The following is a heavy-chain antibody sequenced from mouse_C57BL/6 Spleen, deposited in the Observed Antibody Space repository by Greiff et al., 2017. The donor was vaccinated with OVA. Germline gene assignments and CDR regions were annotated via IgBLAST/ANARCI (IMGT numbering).Heavy chain of an antibody. CDR3: ARSALRAWYFDV. V-gene: IGHV1-64*01. Sequence: QVQLKQSGAELVKPGASVKLSCKASGYTFTSYWMHWVKQRPGQGLEWIGMIHPNSGSTNYNEKFKSKATLTVDKSSSTSYMQLSSLTSEDSAVNYCARSALRAWYFDVWGTGTTVTVSS. J-gene: IGHJ1*03. D-gene: IGHD1-1*01. CDR1: GYTFTSYW. CDR2: IHPNSGST.